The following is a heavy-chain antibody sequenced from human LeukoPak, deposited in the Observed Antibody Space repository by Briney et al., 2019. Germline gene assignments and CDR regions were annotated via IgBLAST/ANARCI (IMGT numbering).Heavy chain of an antibody. CDR3: ARDRESSSWFDY. J-gene: IGHJ4*02. CDR2: ISSSSSYI. V-gene: IGHV3-21*01. Sequence: GGSLRLSCTASGFTFSIYSMNWVRQAPGKGLEWVSSISSSSSYIYYADSVKGRFTISRDNAMNSLYLQMNSLRAEDTAVYYCARDRESSSWFDYWGQGTLVTVSS. CDR1: GFTFSIYS. D-gene: IGHD6-13*01.